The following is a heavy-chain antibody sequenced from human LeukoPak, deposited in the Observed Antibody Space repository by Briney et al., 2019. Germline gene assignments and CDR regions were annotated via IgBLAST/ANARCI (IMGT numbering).Heavy chain of an antibody. J-gene: IGHJ4*02. CDR2: MNPNSGNT. CDR3: ARAAGTRYSSSWPFDY. V-gene: IGHV1-8*03. CDR1: GYTFTSYD. D-gene: IGHD6-13*01. Sequence: ASVKVSCKASGYTFTSYDINWVRQAPGQGLEWMGWMNPNSGNTGYAQKFQGRVTITRNTSISTAYMELSRLRSDDTAVYYCARAAGTRYSSSWPFDYWGQGTLVTVSS.